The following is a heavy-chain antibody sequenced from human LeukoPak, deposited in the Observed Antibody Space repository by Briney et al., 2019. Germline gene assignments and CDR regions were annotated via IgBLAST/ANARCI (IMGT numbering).Heavy chain of an antibody. CDR3: ARGSRELYYFDY. D-gene: IGHD1-7*01. Sequence: SETLSLTCTVSGGSIGSYYWSWIRQPPGKGLEWIGYIYYSGSTKYNPSLKSRVTISVDASKTQFSLKLNSVTAADTAVYYCARGSRELYYFDYWGQGTLVTVSS. V-gene: IGHV4-59*01. CDR2: IYYSGST. J-gene: IGHJ4*02. CDR1: GGSIGSYY.